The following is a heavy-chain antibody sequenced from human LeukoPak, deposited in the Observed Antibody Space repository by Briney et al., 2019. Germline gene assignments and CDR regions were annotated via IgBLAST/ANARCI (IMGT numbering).Heavy chain of an antibody. V-gene: IGHV1-46*01. Sequence: ASVKVSCKASGYTFTSYYMHWVRQAPGQGLEWMGIINPSGGSTSYAQKFQGRVTMTRDMSTSTVYMELSSLRSEDTAVYYCARDWYYYGSGSQTGALDYWGQGTLVTVSS. CDR1: GYTFTSYY. CDR3: ARDWYYYGSGSQTGALDY. D-gene: IGHD3-10*01. J-gene: IGHJ4*02. CDR2: INPSGGST.